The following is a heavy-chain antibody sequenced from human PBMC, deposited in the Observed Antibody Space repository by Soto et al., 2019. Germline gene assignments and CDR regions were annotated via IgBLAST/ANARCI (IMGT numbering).Heavy chain of an antibody. V-gene: IGHV3-23*01. D-gene: IGHD4-17*01. Sequence: EGQLLQSGGGLVRPGASLRVSCAASGFTFSSSGMSWVRQAPGKGLEWVSSISVRGDYRYYADSVKGRFTISRDNSKNTLYLQMNSLTAEDTAVYYCANHGGFDFWGQGTMVAVSS. J-gene: IGHJ3*01. CDR3: ANHGGFDF. CDR1: GFTFSSSG. CDR2: ISVRGDYR.